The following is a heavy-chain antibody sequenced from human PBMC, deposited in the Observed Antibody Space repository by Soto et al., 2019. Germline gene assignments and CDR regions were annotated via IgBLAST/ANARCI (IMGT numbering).Heavy chain of an antibody. CDR1: GGTFSSYT. D-gene: IGHD2-15*01. CDR3: AREGIGGCSDY. CDR2: IIPILGIA. V-gene: IGHV1-69*08. Sequence: QVQLVQSGAEVKKPGSSVKVSCKASGGTFSSYTISWVRQAPGQGLEWMGRIIPILGIANYAQKFQGRVTITADKSTSTAYMELSSMRSEDTAVYYGAREGIGGCSDYWGQGTLVTVSS. J-gene: IGHJ4*02.